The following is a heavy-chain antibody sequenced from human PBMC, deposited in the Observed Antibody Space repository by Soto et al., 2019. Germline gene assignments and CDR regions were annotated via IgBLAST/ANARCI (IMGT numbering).Heavy chain of an antibody. J-gene: IGHJ5*02. CDR3: ARDMYSSDYFVKWFEP. D-gene: IGHD6-19*01. V-gene: IGHV3-30-3*01. CDR2: ISYDGINK. Sequence: QVRLVESGGGVVQPGRSLRLSCTASGFSFSSYAMYWFRQPPGKGLEWVAVISYDGINKHYADSVKGRVTVSRDNSNHSLDLKLNSLRGEDTAMYYCARDMYSSDYFVKWFEPWGQGTLVTVSS. CDR1: GFSFSSYA.